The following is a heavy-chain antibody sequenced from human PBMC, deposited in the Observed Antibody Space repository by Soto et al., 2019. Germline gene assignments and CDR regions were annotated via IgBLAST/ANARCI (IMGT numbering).Heavy chain of an antibody. CDR1: GGVLSSYT. D-gene: IGHD4-17*01. V-gene: IGHV1-69*01. J-gene: IGHJ4*02. CDR3: ARDDYPDYGVDY. Sequence: QVQVVQSGAEVKKPGSSVKVSCKAPGGVLSSYTLNWVRQAPGQGLEWMGGIVPMFGTTTYAQKFQGRVTITADLSTTTAYMELSSLRSDDTAVYYCARDDYPDYGVDYWGQGNLVTVSS. CDR2: IVPMFGTT.